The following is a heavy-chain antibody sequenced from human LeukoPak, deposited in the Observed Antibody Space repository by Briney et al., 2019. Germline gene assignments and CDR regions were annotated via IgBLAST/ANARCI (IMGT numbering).Heavy chain of an antibody. V-gene: IGHV1-8*01. J-gene: IGHJ5*02. CDR1: GYTFTNYD. Sequence: ASVKVSCKASGYTFTNYDINWVRQATGQGLEWMGWMNPNSGNTGYAQKFQGGVTMTRNTSVSTAYMELSSLRSEDTALYYCARDIAGATKGGWFDTWGQGTPVTVSS. D-gene: IGHD1-26*01. CDR3: ARDIAGATKGGWFDT. CDR2: MNPNSGNT.